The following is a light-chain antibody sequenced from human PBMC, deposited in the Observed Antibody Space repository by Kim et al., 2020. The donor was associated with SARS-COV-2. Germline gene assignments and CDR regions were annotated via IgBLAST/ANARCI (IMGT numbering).Light chain of an antibody. Sequence: ASGGDRVTITCRASQEISKYLAWFQLKPGKAPKLLIYAASALQPGVPSRFSGSVSGTDFTLTVTSLQPEDVATYYCQKCDSAPWTFGQGTKVDIK. CDR1: QEISKY. CDR3: QKCDSAPWT. J-gene: IGKJ1*01. CDR2: AAS. V-gene: IGKV1-27*01.